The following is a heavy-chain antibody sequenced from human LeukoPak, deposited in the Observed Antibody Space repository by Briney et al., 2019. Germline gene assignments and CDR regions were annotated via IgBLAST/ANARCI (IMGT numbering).Heavy chain of an antibody. CDR2: ISGSGGST. Sequence: GGPLRLSCAASGFTFSSYAMSWVRQAPGKGLEWVSTISGSGGSTYYADSVKGRFTISRDNSKNTLYLQMNSLRAEDTAVYYCAKERYGDYVPFDYWGQGTLVTVSS. V-gene: IGHV3-23*01. CDR3: AKERYGDYVPFDY. J-gene: IGHJ4*02. D-gene: IGHD4-17*01. CDR1: GFTFSSYA.